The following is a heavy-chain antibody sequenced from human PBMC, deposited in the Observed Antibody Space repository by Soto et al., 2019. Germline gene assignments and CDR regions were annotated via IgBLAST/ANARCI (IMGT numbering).Heavy chain of an antibody. CDR3: ARVFSIVATPRGDYYYYYGMDV. D-gene: IGHD5-12*01. J-gene: IGHJ6*02. CDR1: GYTFTSYG. CDR2: ISAYNGNT. Sequence: ASVKVSCKASGYTFTSYGISWVRQAPGQGLEWMGWISAYNGNTNYAQKLQGRVTMTTDTSTSTAYMELRSLRSDDTAVYYCARVFSIVATPRGDYYYYYGMDVWGQGTTVTVSS. V-gene: IGHV1-18*01.